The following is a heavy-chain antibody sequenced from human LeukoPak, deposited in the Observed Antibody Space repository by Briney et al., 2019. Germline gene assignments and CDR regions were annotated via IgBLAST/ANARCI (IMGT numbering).Heavy chain of an antibody. CDR3: ARASRLGIAALYYMDV. V-gene: IGHV4-59*01. J-gene: IGHJ6*03. D-gene: IGHD6-6*01. CDR1: GGSISTYY. CDR2: IYHSGST. Sequence: SETLSLTCTVSGGSISTYYWSWIRQPPGKGLEWIGYIYHSGSTNYNPSLKSRVTMSVDTSKNQFSLKLSSVTAADTAVYYCARASRLGIAALYYMDVWGKGTTVTVSS.